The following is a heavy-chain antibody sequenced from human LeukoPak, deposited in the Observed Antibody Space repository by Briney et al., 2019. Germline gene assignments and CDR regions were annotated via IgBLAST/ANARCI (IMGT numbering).Heavy chain of an antibody. J-gene: IGHJ6*03. V-gene: IGHV3-21*01. D-gene: IGHD2-2*01. CDR2: ISSSSSYI. CDR3: AREGYCSSTSCYYYYYYMDV. CDR1: GFTFSSYS. Sequence: AGGSLRLSCAASGFTFSSYSMNWVRQAPGKGLEWVSSISSSSSYIYYADSVKGRSTISRDNAKNSLYLQMNSLRAEDTAVYYCAREGYCSSTSCYYYYYYMDVWGKGTTVTVSS.